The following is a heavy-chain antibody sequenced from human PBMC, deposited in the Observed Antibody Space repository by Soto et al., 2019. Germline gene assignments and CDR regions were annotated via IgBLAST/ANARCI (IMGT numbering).Heavy chain of an antibody. V-gene: IGHV3-30-3*01. J-gene: IGHJ4*02. CDR2: ISYDGSIK. CDR3: ARSRDSSGYSPFDY. CDR1: GFTFSADA. Sequence: QVQLVESGGGVVQPGRSLRLSCAASGFTFSADAMHWVRQAPGKGLEWVAVISYDGSIKYYADSVKGRFTISRDNSKNTLYLQMNSLRAEDTAVYYCARSRDSSGYSPFDYWGQGTPVTVSS. D-gene: IGHD3-22*01.